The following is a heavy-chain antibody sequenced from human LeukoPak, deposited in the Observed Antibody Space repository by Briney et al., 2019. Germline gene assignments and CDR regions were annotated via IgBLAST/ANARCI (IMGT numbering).Heavy chain of an antibody. D-gene: IGHD3-10*01. Sequence: PGRSLRLSCAASGFTFSSYGMHWVRQAPGKGLEWVAVIWYDGSNKYYADSVKGRFTISRDNSKNTLYLQMNSLRAEDTAVYYCARAAGSYLPDDYWGQGILVTVSS. J-gene: IGHJ4*02. CDR1: GFTFSSYG. CDR2: IWYDGSNK. CDR3: ARAAGSYLPDDY. V-gene: IGHV3-33*01.